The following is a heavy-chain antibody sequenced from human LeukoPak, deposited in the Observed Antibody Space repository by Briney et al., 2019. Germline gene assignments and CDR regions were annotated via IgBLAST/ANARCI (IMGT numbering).Heavy chain of an antibody. V-gene: IGHV3-23*01. Sequence: GGSLRLSCAASGFTFRNYVMSWVRQTPERGLEWVSAITGDGGGTNHADSVKGRFTIFRDNSKNTLYLQMNSLRAEDTAVYYCAKETSSGNFVTIDCWGQGALVTVSS. CDR1: GFTFRNYV. CDR2: ITGDGGGT. CDR3: AKETSSGNFVTIDC. J-gene: IGHJ4*02. D-gene: IGHD1-26*01.